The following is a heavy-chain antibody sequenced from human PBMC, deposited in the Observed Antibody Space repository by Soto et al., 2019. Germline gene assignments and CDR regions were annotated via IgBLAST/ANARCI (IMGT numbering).Heavy chain of an antibody. CDR1: GFTFSSYS. Sequence: GGSLRLSCAASGFTFSSYSMNWVRQAPGKGLEWVSSISSSSSYIYYADSVKGRFTISRDNAKNSLYLQMNSLRAEDTAVYYCAREAQQLVLYYYYGMDVWGQGTTVTVSS. CDR2: ISSSSSYI. V-gene: IGHV3-21*01. CDR3: AREAQQLVLYYYYGMDV. D-gene: IGHD6-13*01. J-gene: IGHJ6*02.